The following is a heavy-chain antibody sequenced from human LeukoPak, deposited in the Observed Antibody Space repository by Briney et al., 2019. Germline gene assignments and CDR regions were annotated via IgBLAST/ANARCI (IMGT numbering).Heavy chain of an antibody. CDR3: ARGESLVAVAGGYYFDY. J-gene: IGHJ4*02. Sequence: GASVKVSCKASGGTFSSYAISWVRQAPGQGLEWMGRIIPILGIANYAQKFQGRVTITADKSTSTAYMELSSLRSEDTAVYYCARGESLVAVAGGYYFDYWGQGTLVTVSS. CDR2: IIPILGIA. D-gene: IGHD6-19*01. V-gene: IGHV1-69*04. CDR1: GGTFSSYA.